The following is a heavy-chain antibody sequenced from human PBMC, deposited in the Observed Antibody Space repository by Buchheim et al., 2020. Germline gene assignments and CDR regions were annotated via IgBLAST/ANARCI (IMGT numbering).Heavy chain of an antibody. CDR1: GGSFSGYY. V-gene: IGHV4-34*01. Sequence: QVQLQQWGAGLLKPSETLSLTCAVYGGSFSGYYWSWIRQPPGKGLEWIGEINHSGSTNYNPSLKSRVTISVDTSKNQFSLKLSSVTAADMAVYYCARFRNCSSTSCFRTEYYFDYWGQGTL. D-gene: IGHD2-2*01. CDR2: INHSGST. J-gene: IGHJ4*02. CDR3: ARFRNCSSTSCFRTEYYFDY.